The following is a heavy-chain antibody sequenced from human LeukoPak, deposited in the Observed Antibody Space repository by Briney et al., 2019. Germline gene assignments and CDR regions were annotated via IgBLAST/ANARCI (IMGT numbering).Heavy chain of an antibody. V-gene: IGHV4-39*01. Sequence: PSETLSLTCTVSGGSISSTSYFWAWIRQPPRKGLEWIGSIDYSGSTYYNPSLKSRVTISVDTSKNQFSLKLSSVTAADTAVYYCGRQSGYAANNAFNIWGQGTTVTVSS. CDR3: GRQSGYAANNAFNI. J-gene: IGHJ3*02. CDR1: GGSISSTSYF. D-gene: IGHD5-12*01. CDR2: IDYSGST.